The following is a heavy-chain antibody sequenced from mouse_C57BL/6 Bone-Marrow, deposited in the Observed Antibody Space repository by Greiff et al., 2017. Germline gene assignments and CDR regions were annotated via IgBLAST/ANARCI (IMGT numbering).Heavy chain of an antibody. CDR1: GYTFTSYW. D-gene: IGHD1-1*01. CDR3: ARPAYYYGSTYYAMDY. Sequence: QVQLKQPGAELVRPGSSVKLSCKASGYTFTSYWMHWVKQRPIQGLEWIGNIDPSDSETHYNQKFKDKATLTVDKSSSTAYMQLSSLTSEDSAVYYCARPAYYYGSTYYAMDYWGQGTSVTVSS. J-gene: IGHJ4*01. V-gene: IGHV1-52*01. CDR2: IDPSDSET.